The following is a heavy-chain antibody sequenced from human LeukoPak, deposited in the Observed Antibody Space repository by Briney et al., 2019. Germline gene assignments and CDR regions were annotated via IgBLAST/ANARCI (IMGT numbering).Heavy chain of an antibody. Sequence: ASSVKVSCKASGGTFSSYAISWVRQAPGQGLEWMGGIIPIFGTANYAQKFQGRVTITADESTSTAYMELSSLRSEDTAVYYCARKHYGDYYYFDYWGQGTLVTVSS. V-gene: IGHV1-69*01. CDR1: GGTFSSYA. D-gene: IGHD4-17*01. CDR3: ARKHYGDYYYFDY. J-gene: IGHJ4*02. CDR2: IIPIFGTA.